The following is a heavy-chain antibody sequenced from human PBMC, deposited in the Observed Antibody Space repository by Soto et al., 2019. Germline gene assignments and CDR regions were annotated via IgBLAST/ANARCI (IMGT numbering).Heavy chain of an antibody. CDR3: AKGQTATYYYDSSALDY. D-gene: IGHD3-22*01. V-gene: IGHV3-23*01. CDR2: ISGSGDST. Sequence: PGGSLRLSCAASGFTFSTYAMSWVRQAPGKGLEWVSDISGSGDSTDYADSVKGRSTIFRDNSKNTLYLQMSSLRAEDTAVYYCAKGQTATYYYDSSALDYWGQGTLVTVSS. J-gene: IGHJ4*02. CDR1: GFTFSTYA.